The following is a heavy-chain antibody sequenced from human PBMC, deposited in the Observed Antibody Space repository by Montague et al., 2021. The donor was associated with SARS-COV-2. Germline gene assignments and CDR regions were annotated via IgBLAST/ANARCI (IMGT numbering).Heavy chain of an antibody. Sequence: SETLSLTCTVSGGSISSCYWSWIRQPPGKGLEWIGYIYYSGSTNXNPSLKSRVTISVDTSKNQFSLKLSSVTAADTAVYYCARALYCSGGSCYPNWFDPWGQGTLVTVSS. J-gene: IGHJ5*02. CDR2: IYYSGST. CDR3: ARALYCSGGSCYPNWFDP. D-gene: IGHD2-15*01. V-gene: IGHV4-59*01. CDR1: GGSISSCY.